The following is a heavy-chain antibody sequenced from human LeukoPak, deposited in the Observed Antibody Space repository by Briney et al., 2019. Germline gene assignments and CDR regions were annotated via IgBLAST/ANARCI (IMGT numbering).Heavy chain of an antibody. Sequence: GGSLRLSXAASGFTFSSYGMHWVRQAPGKGLEWVAFIRYDGSNKYYADSVKGRFTISRDNSKNTLYLQMNSLRAEDTAVYYCAQDTAAVNWAYFDYWGQGTLVTVSS. V-gene: IGHV3-30*02. J-gene: IGHJ4*02. CDR3: AQDTAAVNWAYFDY. CDR1: GFTFSSYG. D-gene: IGHD7-27*01. CDR2: IRYDGSNK.